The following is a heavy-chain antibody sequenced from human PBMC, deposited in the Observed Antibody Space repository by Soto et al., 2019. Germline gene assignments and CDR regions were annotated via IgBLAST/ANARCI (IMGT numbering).Heavy chain of an antibody. CDR3: ARDYCSGGRCHDAFDI. V-gene: IGHV3-74*01. D-gene: IGHD2-15*01. Sequence: GSLRLSWAASGFTFSSYWMYWVRQAPGKGMVWVSRINRDGSSTSYADSVKGRFTISRDNAKNTVYMQMNSLRAEDTAVYYCARDYCSGGRCHDAFDIWVQGTMVTVSS. CDR2: INRDGSST. CDR1: GFTFSSYW. J-gene: IGHJ3*02.